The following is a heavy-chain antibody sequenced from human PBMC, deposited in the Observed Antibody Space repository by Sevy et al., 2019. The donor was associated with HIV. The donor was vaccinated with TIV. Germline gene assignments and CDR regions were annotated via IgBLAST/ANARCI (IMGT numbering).Heavy chain of an antibody. CDR2: LSFGCGKI. J-gene: IGHJ4*02. CDR3: AREGCTRPHDY. CDR1: GFTFNIYS. V-gene: IGHV3-23*01. Sequence: GGSLRLSCVVSGFTFNIYSMSWVRQAPGKGLEWVSTLSFGCGKINYADSVKGRFIISRDDSKNSLYLQMNSLRAEDTAVYCCAREGCTRPHDYWGQGTLVTVSS. D-gene: IGHD2-8*01.